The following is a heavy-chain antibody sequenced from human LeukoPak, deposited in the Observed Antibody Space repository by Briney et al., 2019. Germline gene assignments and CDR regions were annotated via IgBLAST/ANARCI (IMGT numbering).Heavy chain of an antibody. J-gene: IGHJ3*01. CDR3: ARLEGGRIQLWLGEAFDF. V-gene: IGHV5-51*01. Sequence: PGASLQISCQGSGYSFTRYWIGGVRRLPGKGLEWMGIIYLGDSNARYSPSFQGQVTISADKSINTAYLQWSSLKASDTAIYYCARLEGGRIQLWLGEAFDFWGQGTMVTVSS. CDR1: GYSFTRYW. CDR2: IYLGDSNA. D-gene: IGHD5-18*01.